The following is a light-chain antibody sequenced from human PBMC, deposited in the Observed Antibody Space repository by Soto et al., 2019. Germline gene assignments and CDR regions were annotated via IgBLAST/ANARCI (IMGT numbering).Light chain of an antibody. CDR2: KAS. J-gene: IGKJ1*01. V-gene: IGKV1-5*03. CDR3: QQYNSYSPWT. CDR1: QSISSW. Sequence: DIQMTQSPSTLSASVGDRVTITCRASQSISSWLAWYQQKPGKAPKLLIYKASSLETGVPSRFSGSASGTEFTLTISSLQPDDLATYYCQQYNSYSPWTFGQGTTVEI.